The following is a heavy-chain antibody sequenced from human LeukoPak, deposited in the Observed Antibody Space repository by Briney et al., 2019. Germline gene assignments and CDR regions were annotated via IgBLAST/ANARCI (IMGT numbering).Heavy chain of an antibody. CDR3: TTDLGITMIRGVIVN. CDR2: IKSKGDGETA. J-gene: IGHJ4*02. V-gene: IGHV3-15*01. Sequence: GGXLRLSCXASGFGFNNAWMSWVRQAPGKGLEWVGRIKSKGDGETADYAAPLKGRFTMSRDDAKATVYLQINSLITEDTAMYYCTTDLGITMIRGVIVNWGQGTLVTVSS. D-gene: IGHD3-10*01. CDR1: GFGFNNAW.